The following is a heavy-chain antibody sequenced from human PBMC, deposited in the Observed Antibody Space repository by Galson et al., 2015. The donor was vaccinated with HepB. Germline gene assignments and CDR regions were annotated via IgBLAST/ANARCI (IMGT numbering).Heavy chain of an antibody. Sequence: SVKVSCKASGYTFTNYDINWVRQAPGQGLEWMGWVNPNSGNTGYVQKFQGRVTMTRNTSISTAYMELSRLRSEDTAVYYCARVWGYYGSGSQYYFDYWGQGTLVTVSS. V-gene: IGHV1-8*01. D-gene: IGHD3-10*01. CDR3: ARVWGYYGSGSQYYFDY. J-gene: IGHJ4*02. CDR2: VNPNSGNT. CDR1: GYTFTNYD.